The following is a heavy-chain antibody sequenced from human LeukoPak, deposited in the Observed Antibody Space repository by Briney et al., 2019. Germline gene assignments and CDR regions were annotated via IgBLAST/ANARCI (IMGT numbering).Heavy chain of an antibody. Sequence: ASVKVSCKASGYTFTSYDINWVRQATGQGLEWMGWMNPNSGNTGYAQKFQGRVTMTRNTSISTAYMELSSLRSEDTAVYYCARKAVYSSSWYDWFDPWGQGTLVTVSS. CDR2: MNPNSGNT. CDR1: GYTFTSYD. V-gene: IGHV1-8*01. CDR3: ARKAVYSSSWYDWFDP. J-gene: IGHJ5*02. D-gene: IGHD6-13*01.